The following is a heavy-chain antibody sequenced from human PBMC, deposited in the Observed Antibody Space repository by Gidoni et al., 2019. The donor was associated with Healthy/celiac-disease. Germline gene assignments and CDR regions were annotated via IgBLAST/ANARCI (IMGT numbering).Heavy chain of an antibody. Sequence: ASGFTFSSYWMSWVRQAPGKGLEWVANIKQDGSEKYYVDSVKGRFTTSRDNAKNSLYLQMNSLRAEDTAVYYCARGAVNTLRNWYFDLWGRGTLVTVSS. CDR3: ARGAVNTLRNWYFDL. D-gene: IGHD4-17*01. J-gene: IGHJ2*01. CDR2: IKQDGSEK. CDR1: GFTFSSYW. V-gene: IGHV3-7*03.